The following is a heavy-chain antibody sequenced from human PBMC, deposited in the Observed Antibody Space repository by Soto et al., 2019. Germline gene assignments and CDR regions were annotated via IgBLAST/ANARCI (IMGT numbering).Heavy chain of an antibody. CDR1: GFTFSNAW. CDR2: IKSKTDGGTT. D-gene: IGHD6-13*01. Sequence: EVQLVESGGGLVKPGGSLRLSCAASGFTFSNAWMNWVRQAPGKGLEWVGRIKSKTDGGTTDYAAPVKGRFTISRDDSKNTLYLQMNSLKTEDTAVYYRTTDAQTLRIAAAAWVDYGMDVWGQGTTVTVSS. CDR3: TTDAQTLRIAAAAWVDYGMDV. J-gene: IGHJ6*02. V-gene: IGHV3-15*07.